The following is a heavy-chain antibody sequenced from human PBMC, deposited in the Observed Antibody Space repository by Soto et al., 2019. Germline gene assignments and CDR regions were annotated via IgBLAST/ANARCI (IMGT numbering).Heavy chain of an antibody. CDR1: GFTFSSYG. Sequence: SGGSLRLSCAASGFTFSSYGMHWVRQAPGKGLEWVAVILYDGTKKYYADSMKGRFTISRDNSKNTLYLQMNSPRAEDTAVYYCAKDRGALRWSEEHYYFDYWGQGTLVTVSS. J-gene: IGHJ4*02. CDR3: AKDRGALRWSEEHYYFDY. V-gene: IGHV3-30*18. CDR2: ILYDGTKK. D-gene: IGHD4-17*01.